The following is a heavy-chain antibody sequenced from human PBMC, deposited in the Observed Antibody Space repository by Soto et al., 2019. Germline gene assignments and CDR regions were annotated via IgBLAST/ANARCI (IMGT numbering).Heavy chain of an antibody. V-gene: IGHV1-69*01. J-gene: IGHJ6*02. CDR1: GGTFSSFV. D-gene: IGHD3-16*01. CDR2: TIPIFASA. Sequence: QVQLGQSGAEVKKPGSSVRVSCKASGGTFSSFVVIWVRQAPGQGLEWMGETIPIFASANYAQNFQGRVAINSDDFTNTVYMELSNLRSDDAAVYYCAAGEKSGYYGFDVWGQGTTVIVSS. CDR3: AAGEKSGYYGFDV.